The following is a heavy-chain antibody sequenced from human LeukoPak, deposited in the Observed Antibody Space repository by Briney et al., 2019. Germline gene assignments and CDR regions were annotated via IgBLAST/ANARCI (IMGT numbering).Heavy chain of an antibody. CDR3: ARVMIDSSDDYFDY. CDR1: GFTFSTYA. V-gene: IGHV3-30-3*01. J-gene: IGHJ4*02. CDR2: ISYDGSNK. D-gene: IGHD6-19*01. Sequence: PGGSLRLSCAASGFTFSTYAMHWVRQAPGKGLEWVAVISYDGSNKYYADSVKGRFTISRDNSKNTLYLQMNSLRAEDTAVYYCARVMIDSSDDYFDYWGQGTLVTVSS.